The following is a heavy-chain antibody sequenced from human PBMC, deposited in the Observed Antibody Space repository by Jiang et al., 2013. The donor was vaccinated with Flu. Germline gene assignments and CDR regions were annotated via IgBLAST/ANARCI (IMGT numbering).Heavy chain of an antibody. Sequence: QSGSELKKPGASVRVSCKASGYTFTSYAMNWVRQAPGQGLEWMGWINTNTGNPTYAQGFTGRFVFSLDTSVSTAYLQISSLKAEDTAVYYCARDSSITMIVVVTQNTIAYGMDVWGQGTTVTVSS. J-gene: IGHJ6*02. CDR2: INTNTGNP. D-gene: IGHD3-22*01. V-gene: IGHV7-4-1*02. CDR3: ARDSSITMIVVVTQNTIAYGMDV. CDR1: GYTFTSYA.